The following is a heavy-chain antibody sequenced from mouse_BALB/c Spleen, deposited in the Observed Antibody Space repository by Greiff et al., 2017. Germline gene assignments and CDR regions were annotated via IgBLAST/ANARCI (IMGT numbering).Heavy chain of an antibody. CDR2: ISSGSSTI. V-gene: IGHV5-17*02. J-gene: IGHJ1*01. Sequence: EVKLMESGGGLVQPGGSRKLSCAASGFTFSSFGMHWVRQAPEKGLEWVAYISSGSSTIYYADTVKGRFTISRDNPKNTLFLQMTSLRSEDTAVYYCARDGTYDWYFDVWGAGTTVTVSS. CDR1: GFTFSSFG. D-gene: IGHD2-1*01. CDR3: ARDGTYDWYFDV.